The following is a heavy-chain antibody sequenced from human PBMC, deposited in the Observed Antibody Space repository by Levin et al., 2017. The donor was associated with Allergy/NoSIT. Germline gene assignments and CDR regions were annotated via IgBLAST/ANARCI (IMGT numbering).Heavy chain of an antibody. D-gene: IGHD3-9*01. Sequence: GSLRLSCAVYGGSFSGYYWSWIRQPPGKGLEWIGEINHSGSTNYNPSLKSRVTISVDTSKNQFSLKLSSVTAADTAVYYCARGQSILRYFDWAPTETKTKNWYFDLWGRGTLVTVSS. CDR2: INHSGST. J-gene: IGHJ2*01. CDR1: GGSFSGYY. CDR3: ARGQSILRYFDWAPTETKTKNWYFDL. V-gene: IGHV4-34*01.